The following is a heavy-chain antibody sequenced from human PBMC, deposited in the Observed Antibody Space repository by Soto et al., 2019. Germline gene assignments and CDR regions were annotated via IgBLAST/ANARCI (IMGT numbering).Heavy chain of an antibody. D-gene: IGHD2-21*02. CDR3: ARSDCYGVCRGKWLDP. CDR1: GGSISSDDW. V-gene: IGHV4-4*02. Sequence: QVQLQESGPGLVKPSGTLSLTCAVSGGSISSDDWWTWVRQTPGKGLEWIGEIYHSGITNYNPSLMSRVTIAVDKAKSQFSLRLDSVTAADTAVYYCARSDCYGVCRGKWLDPWGQGILVTVSS. J-gene: IGHJ5*02. CDR2: IYHSGIT.